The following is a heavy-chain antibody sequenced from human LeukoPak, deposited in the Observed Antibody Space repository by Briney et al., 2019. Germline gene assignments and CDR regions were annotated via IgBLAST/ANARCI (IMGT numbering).Heavy chain of an antibody. V-gene: IGHV3-9*01. CDR2: ISWNSGSI. CDR1: GFTFDDYA. J-gene: IGHJ4*02. D-gene: IGHD2-2*01. Sequence: PGGSLRLSCAASGFTFDDYAMHWVRQAPGQGLEWVSGISWNSGSIGYADSVKGRFTISRDNAKNSLYLQMNSLRAEDTALYYCAKDGVYCSSTSCSFVYFDYWGQGTLVTVSS. CDR3: AKDGVYCSSTSCSFVYFDY.